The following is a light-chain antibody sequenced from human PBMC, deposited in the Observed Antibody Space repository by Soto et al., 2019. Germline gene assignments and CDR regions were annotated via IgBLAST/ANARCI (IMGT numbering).Light chain of an antibody. Sequence: QSVLTQPPSVSGVPGQRVTISCTGSSSNIGNDYVSWYQQLPGTAPKLLIYDNNKRAAGIPDRFSGSESGTSATLGITGLQTGDEADYYCGRWDSRLSTYVFGTGNKVTVL. CDR3: GRWDSRLSTYV. V-gene: IGLV1-51*01. CDR2: DNN. J-gene: IGLJ1*01. CDR1: SSNIGNDY.